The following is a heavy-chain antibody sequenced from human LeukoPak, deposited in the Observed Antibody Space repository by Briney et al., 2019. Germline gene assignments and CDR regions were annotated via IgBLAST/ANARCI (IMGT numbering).Heavy chain of an antibody. CDR3: AKRGLAAALFR. J-gene: IGHJ4*02. V-gene: IGHV3-23*01. CDR2: ISGSGGST. D-gene: IGHD6-13*01. Sequence: GSLRLSCAASGFTFSSYAMNWVRQAPGKGLEWVSDISGSGGSTYYADSVKGRFTISRDNSKNTLYLQMNRLRAEDTAVYYCAKRGLAAALFRWGQGTLVTVSS. CDR1: GFTFSSYA.